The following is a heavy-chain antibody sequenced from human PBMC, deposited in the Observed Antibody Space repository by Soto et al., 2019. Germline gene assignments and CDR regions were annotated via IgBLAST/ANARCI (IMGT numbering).Heavy chain of an antibody. CDR2: IKQDGSER. Sequence: EVQLVGYGGGLVQPGGSLRLSCVASGFTFSSHWMSWVRQAPGKGLEWVANIKQDGSERYYVDSVTGRVTISRDNANNSLYLQMHGLGAEDTAIYYCARAASSSWHRFVYWGQGTVVTVSS. D-gene: IGHD6-13*01. V-gene: IGHV3-7*01. CDR1: GFTFSSHW. CDR3: ARAASSSWHRFVY. J-gene: IGHJ4*02.